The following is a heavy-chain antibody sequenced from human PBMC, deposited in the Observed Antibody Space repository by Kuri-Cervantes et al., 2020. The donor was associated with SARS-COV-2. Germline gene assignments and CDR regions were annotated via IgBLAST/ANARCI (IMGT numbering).Heavy chain of an antibody. Sequence: ESLKISCTVSGGSISSSSYYWGWIRQPPGKGLEWIGSIYYSGSTYYNPSLKSRVTISVDTSKNQFSLKLSSVTAADTALYYCARDSPEYSSSSSVPFDYWGQGTLVTVSS. D-gene: IGHD6-6*01. CDR3: ARDSPEYSSSSSVPFDY. CDR2: IYYSGST. CDR1: GGSISSSSYY. V-gene: IGHV4-39*07. J-gene: IGHJ4*02.